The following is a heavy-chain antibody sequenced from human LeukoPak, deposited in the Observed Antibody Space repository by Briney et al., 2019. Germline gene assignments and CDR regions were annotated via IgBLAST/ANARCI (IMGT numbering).Heavy chain of an antibody. CDR2: ISDSGGNT. CDR1: GFTFSSYA. CDR3: ARDVPLWTPYSYGFGAGCCDCSGGSCYSGLGY. V-gene: IGHV3-21*01. J-gene: IGHJ4*02. D-gene: IGHD2-15*01. Sequence: GGSLRLSCAASGFTFSSYAMHWVRQAPGKGLEWVSSISDSGGNTHYADSVKGRFTISRDNAKNSLYLQMNSLRAEDTAVYYCARDVPLWTPYSYGFGAGCCDCSGGSCYSGLGYWGQGTLVTVSS.